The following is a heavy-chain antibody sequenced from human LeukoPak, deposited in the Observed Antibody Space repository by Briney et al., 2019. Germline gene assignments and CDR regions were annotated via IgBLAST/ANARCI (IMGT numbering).Heavy chain of an antibody. D-gene: IGHD2-15*01. V-gene: IGHV3-66*01. Sequence: PGGSLRLSCAASGFTVSFKYMTWVCQVPGKGLEWVSVIYSVGSTYYADSVKGRFTISRDNSKDTLYLQMNSLRAEDTAVYYCARTHAVAATPIWIWGRGTVVTVSS. CDR2: IYSVGST. CDR1: GFTVSFKY. CDR3: ARTHAVAATPIWI. J-gene: IGHJ3*02.